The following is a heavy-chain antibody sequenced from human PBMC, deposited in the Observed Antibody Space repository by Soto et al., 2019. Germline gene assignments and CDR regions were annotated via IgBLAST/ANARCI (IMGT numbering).Heavy chain of an antibody. CDR3: ARKWLRLSLTPGDYLDH. CDR2: ISYDGSNK. J-gene: IGHJ4*02. V-gene: IGHV3-30*03. D-gene: IGHD5-12*01. CDR1: GFTFSSYG. Sequence: PGGSLRLSCAASGFTFSSYGMHWVRQAPGKGLEWVAVISYDGSNKYYADSVKGRFTISRDNSKNTLYLQMNSLRAEDTAVYYCARKWLRLSLTPGDYLDHWGQGTLVTVSS.